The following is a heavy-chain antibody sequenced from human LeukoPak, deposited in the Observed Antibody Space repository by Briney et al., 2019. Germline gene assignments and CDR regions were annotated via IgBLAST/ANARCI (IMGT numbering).Heavy chain of an antibody. CDR2: IYYSGST. D-gene: IGHD3-22*01. V-gene: IGHV4-39*07. CDR1: GGSISSSSYY. Sequence: SETLSLTCTVSGGSISSSSYYWGWIRQPPGKGLEWIASIYYSGSTYYNTSLKSRVTISVDTSKNQFSLKLSSVTAADTAVYYCARDSLTYYYDSSGPADYWGQGTLVTVSS. CDR3: ARDSLTYYYDSSGPADY. J-gene: IGHJ4*02.